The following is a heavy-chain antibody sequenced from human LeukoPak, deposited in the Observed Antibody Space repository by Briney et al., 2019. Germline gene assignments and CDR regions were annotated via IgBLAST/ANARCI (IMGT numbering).Heavy chain of an antibody. Sequence: QPGGSLRLSCAASGFTFSYYWMHWVRQAPGKGLVWVSRINSDGSSASYADSVKGRFTISRDNAKNTLYLQMNSLRAEDTAVYYCAREGGYDPSEYWGQGTLVTVSS. CDR2: INSDGSSA. J-gene: IGHJ4*02. CDR1: GFTFSYYW. V-gene: IGHV3-74*01. CDR3: AREGGYDPSEY. D-gene: IGHD5-12*01.